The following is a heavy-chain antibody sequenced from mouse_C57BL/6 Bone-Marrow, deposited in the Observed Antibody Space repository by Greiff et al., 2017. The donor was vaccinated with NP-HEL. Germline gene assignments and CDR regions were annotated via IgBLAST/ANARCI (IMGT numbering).Heavy chain of an antibody. Sequence: DVKLQESGGGLVKPGGSLKLSCAASGFTFSDYGMHWVRQAPEKGLEWVAYISSGSSTIYYADTVKGRFTISRDNAKNTLFLQMTSLRSEDTAMYYCARNYYSNYGADYWGQGTTLTVSS. CDR3: ARNYYSNYGADY. CDR1: GFTFSDYG. J-gene: IGHJ2*01. D-gene: IGHD2-5*01. V-gene: IGHV5-17*01. CDR2: ISSGSSTI.